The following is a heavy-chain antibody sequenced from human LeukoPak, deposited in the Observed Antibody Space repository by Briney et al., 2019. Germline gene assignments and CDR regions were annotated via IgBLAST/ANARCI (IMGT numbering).Heavy chain of an antibody. CDR3: ARAHNYYDSSGRDAFDI. J-gene: IGHJ3*02. Sequence: GGSLRLSCAASGFTFSSYSMNWVRQAPGKGLEWVSSISSSSSYIYYADSVKGRFTISRDNAENSLYLQMNSLRAEDTAVYYCARAHNYYDSSGRDAFDIWGQGTMVTVSS. CDR1: GFTFSSYS. V-gene: IGHV3-21*01. D-gene: IGHD3-22*01. CDR2: ISSSSSYI.